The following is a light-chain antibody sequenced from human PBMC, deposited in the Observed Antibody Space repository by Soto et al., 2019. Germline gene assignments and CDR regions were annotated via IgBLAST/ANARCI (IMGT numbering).Light chain of an antibody. CDR3: SSYTTTSSFEV. Sequence: QSVLTQPASVSGSPGQSITISCTGTSSDIGDYNSVSWYQQYPGKAPKLIIYEVSNRPSGVSIRFSGSKSGNTASLTISGLQTDDEADYYCSSYTTTSSFEVFGGGTKVTVL. V-gene: IGLV2-14*01. J-gene: IGLJ3*02. CDR1: SSDIGDYNS. CDR2: EVS.